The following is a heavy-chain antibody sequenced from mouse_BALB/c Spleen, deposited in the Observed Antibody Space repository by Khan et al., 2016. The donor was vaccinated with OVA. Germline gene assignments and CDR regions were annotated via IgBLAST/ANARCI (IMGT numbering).Heavy chain of an antibody. CDR3: ARDGSRYNYAMDY. V-gene: IGHV3-2*02. J-gene: IGHJ4*01. CDR2: INYSGST. Sequence: EVQLQESGPGLVKPSQSLSLTCTVTGYSITSDYAWNWIRQFPGNKLEWMGYINYSGSTNYNPSLKSRISITRDTSKNQFFLQLNSVTTEDTATYYCARDGSRYNYAMDYGGQGTAVTVSS. D-gene: IGHD2-3*01. CDR1: GYSITSDYA.